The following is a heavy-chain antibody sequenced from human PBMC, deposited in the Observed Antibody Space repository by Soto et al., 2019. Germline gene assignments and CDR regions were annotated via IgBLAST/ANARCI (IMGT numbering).Heavy chain of an antibody. V-gene: IGHV4-34*01. CDR2: ISHSGGS. J-gene: IGHJ4*02. Sequence: SETLSLTCAVYGGSFIDYSWSWIRQPPGKGLAWIGEISHSGGSNYNPSLKSRVTISVDTSKNQFSLKLSSVTAADTAVYYCARGRKDYSSSWYVGWGQGTLVTVSS. D-gene: IGHD6-13*01. CDR1: GGSFIDYS. CDR3: ARGRKDYSSSWYVG.